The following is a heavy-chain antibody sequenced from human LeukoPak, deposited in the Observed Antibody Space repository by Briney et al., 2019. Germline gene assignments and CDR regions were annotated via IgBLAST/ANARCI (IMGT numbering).Heavy chain of an antibody. D-gene: IGHD3-10*01. J-gene: IGHJ4*02. CDR3: ARLNDSGSNYCDY. CDR1: GFTFSDYY. Sequence: PGGSLRLSCAASGFTFSDYYMSRIRQAPGKGLEWVSYISSSSSHANYADSVKGRFTISRDNAKNSLYLQMNSLRAEDTAVYYCARLNDSGSNYCDYWGQGTLATVSP. V-gene: IGHV3-11*03. CDR2: ISSSSSHA.